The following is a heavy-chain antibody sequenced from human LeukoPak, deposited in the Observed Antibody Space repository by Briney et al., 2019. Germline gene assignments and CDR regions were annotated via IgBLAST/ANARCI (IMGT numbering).Heavy chain of an antibody. CDR1: GFTLRNYW. CDR3: ARYSSSSGGASYYLDY. CDR2: ISGDGSVT. J-gene: IGHJ4*01. V-gene: IGHV3-74*01. Sequence: GGSLRLSCTASGFTLRNYWMHWVRQVPGKRLVWVSRISGDGSVTNYADSVQGRFTISRDNAKNILYLQINSLRTEDTAVYYCARYSSSSGGASYYLDYWGHGTLVTVSS. D-gene: IGHD6-6*01.